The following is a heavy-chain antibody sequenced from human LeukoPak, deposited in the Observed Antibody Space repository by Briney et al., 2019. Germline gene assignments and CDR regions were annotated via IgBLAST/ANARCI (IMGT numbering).Heavy chain of an antibody. CDR3: AREGEHYYDSSGYSYYFDY. V-gene: IGHV1-46*01. J-gene: IGHJ4*02. D-gene: IGHD3-22*01. CDR2: INPSGGST. Sequence: ASVKVSCKASGYTFTSYYMHWVRQAPGQGLEWMGIINPSGGSTSYAQKFQGRVTITRNTATSTVYMELSSLRSADTAVYYCAREGEHYYDSSGYSYYFDYWGQGTLVTVSS. CDR1: GYTFTSYY.